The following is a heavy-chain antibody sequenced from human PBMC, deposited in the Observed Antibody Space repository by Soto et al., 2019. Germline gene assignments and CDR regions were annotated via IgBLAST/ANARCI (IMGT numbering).Heavy chain of an antibody. CDR1: GYTFGSYG. V-gene: IGHV1-18*01. J-gene: IGHJ5*02. CDR3: ATDAAVAGTGWFGP. D-gene: IGHD6-19*01. CDR2: ISAHNGNT. Sequence: QAQLVQSGAEVKKPGASVKVSCKASGYTFGSYGISWVRQAPGQGLEWMGWISAHNGNTKYTQKFQGRVTMTTDTTTNTAYMELRGLSSDDTSVYYCATDAAVAGTGWFGPWGQGTLVTVSS.